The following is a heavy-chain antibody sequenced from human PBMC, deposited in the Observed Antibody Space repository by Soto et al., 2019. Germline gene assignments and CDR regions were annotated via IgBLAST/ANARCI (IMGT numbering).Heavy chain of an antibody. Sequence: VVSLRLSCAASGFTLGTYTMNWVLPSPGKGLEWVSALGGGGDTHYAESVKGRFTISRDYSKNILLLQMNSLRDEDSAIYYCTKDRHPDGIWTFDFWGQGTLVNVSS. CDR1: GFTLGTYT. D-gene: IGHD3-9*01. J-gene: IGHJ4*02. CDR3: TKDRHPDGIWTFDF. V-gene: IGHV3-23*01. CDR2: LGGGGDT.